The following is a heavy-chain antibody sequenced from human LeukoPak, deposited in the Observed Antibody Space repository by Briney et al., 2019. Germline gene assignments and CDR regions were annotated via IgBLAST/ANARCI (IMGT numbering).Heavy chain of an antibody. J-gene: IGHJ3*02. D-gene: IGHD3-3*01. CDR1: GFTFSSYW. Sequence: GGSLRLSCAASGFTFSSYWMTWVRQAPGKGLEWVANIKQDGSEKYYVDSVKGRFTISRDNAKNSLYLQMNSLRAEDTAVYYCTRLNYDFWSGYYPNDAFDIWGQGTMVTVSS. CDR2: IKQDGSEK. CDR3: TRLNYDFWSGYYPNDAFDI. V-gene: IGHV3-7*01.